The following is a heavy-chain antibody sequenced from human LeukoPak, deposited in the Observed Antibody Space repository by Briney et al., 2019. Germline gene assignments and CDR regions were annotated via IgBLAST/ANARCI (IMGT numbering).Heavy chain of an antibody. D-gene: IGHD1-26*01. CDR2: INPNSGGT. V-gene: IGHV1-2*02. CDR1: GYTFTVYY. CDR3: ARVPGIMGEFDY. Sequence: ASVKVSCKASGYTFTVYYMHWVRQAPGQGLEWRGWINPNSGGTNYAQKFQGRVTMARDTSISTAYMELSRLRSDDTAVYYCARVPGIMGEFDYWGQGTLVTVSS. J-gene: IGHJ4*02.